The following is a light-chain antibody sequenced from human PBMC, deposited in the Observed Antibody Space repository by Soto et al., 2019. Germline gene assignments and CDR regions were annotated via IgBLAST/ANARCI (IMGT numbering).Light chain of an antibody. CDR2: GAS. CDR3: QQYVSSPLT. Sequence: EIVLTQSPGTLSLSPGERATLSCRASQSVDSSYLAWYQQKPGQAPRLLIYGASSRGTGIPDRFSGNGSGTDFTLTISRLEPEDFAVYYCQQYVSSPLTFGGGTKVEIK. J-gene: IGKJ4*01. CDR1: QSVDSSY. V-gene: IGKV3-20*01.